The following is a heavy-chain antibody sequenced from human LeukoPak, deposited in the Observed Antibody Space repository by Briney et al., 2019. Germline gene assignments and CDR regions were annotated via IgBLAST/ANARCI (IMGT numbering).Heavy chain of an antibody. CDR2: MNPNSGNT. V-gene: IGHV1-8*03. Sequence: GASVSVSCKASGYTFTSYDINWVRQATGQGLEWMGWMNPNSGNTGYAQKFQGRVTITRNTSISTAYMELSSLRSEDTAVYYCARGPPDTAMVGDYFDYWGQGTLVTVSS. D-gene: IGHD5-18*01. J-gene: IGHJ4*02. CDR1: GYTFTSYD. CDR3: ARGPPDTAMVGDYFDY.